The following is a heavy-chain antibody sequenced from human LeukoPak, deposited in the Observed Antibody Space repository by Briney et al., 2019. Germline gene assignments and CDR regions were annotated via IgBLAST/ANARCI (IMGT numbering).Heavy chain of an antibody. D-gene: IGHD3-3*01. CDR3: AREVGDYDFWSGYRSYFDY. CDR2: IIPIFGTA. J-gene: IGHJ4*02. V-gene: IGHV1-69*05. CDR1: GGTFSSYA. Sequence: EASVKVSCKASGGTFSSYAISWVRQAPGQGLEWMGGIIPIFGTANYAQKFQGRVTITTDESTSTAYMELSSLRSEDTAVYYCAREVGDYDFWSGYRSYFDYWGQGTLVTVSS.